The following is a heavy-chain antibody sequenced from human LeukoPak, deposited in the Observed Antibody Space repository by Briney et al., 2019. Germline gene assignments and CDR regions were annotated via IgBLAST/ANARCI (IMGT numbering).Heavy chain of an antibody. Sequence: PGGSLRLSCAASGFTFSSSAMSWVRQVPGKGLEWVSLIYSGGSTYYADSVKGRFTISRDNSKNTLYLQMNSLRAEDTAVYYCASADGVSYYYGMDVWGQGTTVTVSS. V-gene: IGHV3-53*01. CDR2: IYSGGST. CDR3: ASADGVSYYYGMDV. J-gene: IGHJ6*02. CDR1: GFTFSSSA. D-gene: IGHD2-8*01.